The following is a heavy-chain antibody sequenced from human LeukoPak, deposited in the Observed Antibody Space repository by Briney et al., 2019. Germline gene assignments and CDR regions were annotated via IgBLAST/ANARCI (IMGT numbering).Heavy chain of an antibody. CDR3: ARRNVGARDYYFDC. CDR1: GFTFSSYS. CDR2: IYSSSSYI. D-gene: IGHD1-26*01. Sequence: GGSLRLSCAASGFTFSSYSMNWVRQAPGKGLEWVSSIYSSSSYIYYADSVEGRFTISRDNAKNSLYLQMNSLRAEDTTVYYCARRNVGARDYYFDCWGQGTMVTVSS. V-gene: IGHV3-21*01. J-gene: IGHJ4*02.